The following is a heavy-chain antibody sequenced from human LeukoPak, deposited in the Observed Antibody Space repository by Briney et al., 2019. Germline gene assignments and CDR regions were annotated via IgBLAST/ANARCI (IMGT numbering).Heavy chain of an antibody. Sequence: GGSLRLSCAASGFTFSSYAMSWVRQAPGEGLEWVSAISGSGGSTYYADSVKGRFTISRDNSKNTLYLQMNSLRAEDTAVYYCAKARVYYYDSSGPPSDYWGQGTLVTVSS. D-gene: IGHD3-22*01. CDR3: AKARVYYYDSSGPPSDY. CDR2: ISGSGGST. V-gene: IGHV3-23*01. J-gene: IGHJ4*02. CDR1: GFTFSSYA.